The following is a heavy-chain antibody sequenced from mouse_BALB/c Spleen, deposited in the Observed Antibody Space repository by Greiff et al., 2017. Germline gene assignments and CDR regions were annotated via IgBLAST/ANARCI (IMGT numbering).Heavy chain of an antibody. CDR2: INPNNGGT. V-gene: IGHV1-18*01. J-gene: IGHJ4*01. Sequence: VHVKQSGPELVKPGASVKIPCKASGYTFTDYNMDWVKQSHGKSLEWIGDINPNNGGTIYNQKFKGKATLTVDKSSSTAYMELRSLTSEDTAVYYCARAGSRSSPMDYWGQGTSVTVSS. CDR3: ARAGSRSSPMDY. D-gene: IGHD1-1*01. CDR1: GYTFTDYN.